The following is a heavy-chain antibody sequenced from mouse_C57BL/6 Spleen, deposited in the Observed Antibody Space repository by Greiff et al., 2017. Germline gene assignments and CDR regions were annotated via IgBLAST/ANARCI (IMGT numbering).Heavy chain of an antibody. V-gene: IGHV1-22*01. CDR1: GYTFTDYN. CDR3: ARGRWLLPDFDY. J-gene: IGHJ2*01. CDR2: INPNNGGT. Sequence: EVKLVESGPELVKPGASVKMSCKASGYTFTDYNMHWVKQSHGKSLEWIGYINPNNGGTSYNQKFKGKATFTVNKSSSTAYMELRSLTSEDSAVYYCARGRWLLPDFDYWGQGTTLTVSS. D-gene: IGHD2-3*01.